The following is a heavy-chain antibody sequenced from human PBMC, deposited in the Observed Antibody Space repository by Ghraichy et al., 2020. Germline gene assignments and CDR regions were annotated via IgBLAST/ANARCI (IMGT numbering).Heavy chain of an antibody. CDR2: MYYSGTT. CDR3: ARAGGRSVAPWDAFDI. D-gene: IGHD3-16*01. V-gene: IGHV4-31*03. Sequence: SETLSLTCTVSGDSISRGCYYWAWIRQHPGKGLEWIGYMYYSGTTYYNPSLKSRLTISGDTSKTQFSLNLNSVTAADTAVYYCARAGGRSVAPWDAFDIWGQGTMVTVSS. J-gene: IGHJ3*02. CDR1: GDSISRGCYY.